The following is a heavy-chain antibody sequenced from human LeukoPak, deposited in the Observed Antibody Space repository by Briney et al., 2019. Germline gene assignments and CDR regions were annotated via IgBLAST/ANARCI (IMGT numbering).Heavy chain of an antibody. Sequence: GGSLRHSCAASGFTFSSYSMNWVRQAPGEGLEWGSSISSSSSYIYYADSVKGRFTISRDNAKNSLYLQMNSLRAEDTAVYYCASNIAARVGAFDIWGQGTMVTVSS. J-gene: IGHJ3*02. D-gene: IGHD6-6*01. CDR3: ASNIAARVGAFDI. CDR2: ISSSSSYI. CDR1: GFTFSSYS. V-gene: IGHV3-21*01.